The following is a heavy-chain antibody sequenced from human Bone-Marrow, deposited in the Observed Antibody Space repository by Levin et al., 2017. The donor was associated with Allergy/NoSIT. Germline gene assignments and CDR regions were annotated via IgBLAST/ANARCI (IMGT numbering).Heavy chain of an antibody. CDR1: GFTFSSYG. Sequence: GGSLRLSCAASGFTFSSYGMHWVRQAPGKGLEWVAVISYDGSNKYYADSVKGRFTISRDNSKNTLYLQMNSLRAEDTAVYYCAKDYYGSGPTPTDYFDYWGQGTLVTVSS. V-gene: IGHV3-30*18. J-gene: IGHJ4*02. CDR3: AKDYYGSGPTPTDYFDY. D-gene: IGHD3-10*01. CDR2: ISYDGSNK.